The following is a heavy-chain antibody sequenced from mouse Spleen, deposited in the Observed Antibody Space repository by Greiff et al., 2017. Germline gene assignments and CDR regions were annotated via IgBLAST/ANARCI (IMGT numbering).Heavy chain of an antibody. CDR2: IYPGDGDT. CDR3: ARSRYYGSSQSFFDY. D-gene: IGHD1-1*01. V-gene: IGHV1-82*01. J-gene: IGHJ2*01. Sequence: QVQLKQSGPELVKPGASVKISCKASGYAFSSSWMNWVKQRPGKGLEWIGRIYPGDGDTNYNGKFKGKATLTADKSSSTAYMQLSSLTSEDSAVYFCARSRYYGSSQSFFDYWGQGTTLTVSS. CDR1: GYAFSSSW.